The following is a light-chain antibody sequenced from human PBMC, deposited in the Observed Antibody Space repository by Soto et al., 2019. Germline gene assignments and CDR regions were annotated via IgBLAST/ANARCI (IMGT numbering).Light chain of an antibody. V-gene: IGLV2-11*01. J-gene: IGLJ1*01. CDR3: CSYAGSSYV. Sequence: QSALTQPRSVSGSPGQSVTTSCTRTSSDVGGYNYVSWYQQHPGKAPKLMIYDVSKRPSGVPDRFSGSKSGNTASLTISGLQAEDEADYYCCSYAGSSYVFGTGTKLTVL. CDR1: SSDVGGYNY. CDR2: DVS.